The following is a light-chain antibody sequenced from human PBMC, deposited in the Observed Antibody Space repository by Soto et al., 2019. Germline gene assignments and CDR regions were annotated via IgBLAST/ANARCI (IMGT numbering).Light chain of an antibody. J-gene: IGLJ1*01. V-gene: IGLV2-14*01. CDR3: SSYTSSSTLV. CDR1: SSDVGGYNY. CDR2: EVS. Sequence: QSALTQPASVSWSPGQSITISCTGTSSDVGGYNYVSWYQQHPGKAPKLMIYEVSNRPSGVSNRFSGSKSGNTASLTISGLQAEDEADYYCSSYTSSSTLVFGTGTKVTVL.